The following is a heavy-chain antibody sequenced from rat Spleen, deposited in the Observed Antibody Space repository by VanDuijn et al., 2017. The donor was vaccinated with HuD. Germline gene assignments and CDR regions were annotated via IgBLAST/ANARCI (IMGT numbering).Heavy chain of an antibody. Sequence: EVQLVESGGGLVQPGRSLKLSCVASGFTFSNYGMHWIRQAPKKGLEWIATIFFDSSKKYFADTVKGRFTITRDNSKNTLYLEMNSLRSEDTAMYYCAALVTTRGMDAWGQGASVTVSS. CDR2: IFFDSSKK. CDR3: AALVTTRGMDA. CDR1: GFTFSNYG. J-gene: IGHJ4*01. D-gene: IGHD1-10*01. V-gene: IGHV5-54*01.